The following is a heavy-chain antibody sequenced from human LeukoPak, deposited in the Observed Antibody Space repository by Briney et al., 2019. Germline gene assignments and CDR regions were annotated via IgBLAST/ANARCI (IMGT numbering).Heavy chain of an antibody. CDR1: GYSISSGYY. Sequence: SETLSLTCAVSGYSISSGYYWGWIRQPPGKGLEWIGSIYHSGSTYYNPSLKSRVTISVDTSKNQFSLKLSSVTAADTAVYYCARAHSSGWNFDYWGQGTLVTVSS. V-gene: IGHV4-38-2*01. J-gene: IGHJ4*02. D-gene: IGHD6-19*01. CDR3: ARAHSSGWNFDY. CDR2: IYHSGST.